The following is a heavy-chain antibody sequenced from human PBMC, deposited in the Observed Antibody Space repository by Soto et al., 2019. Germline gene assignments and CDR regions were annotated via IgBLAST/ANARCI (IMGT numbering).Heavy chain of an antibody. J-gene: IGHJ3*02. V-gene: IGHV1-46*03. CDR2: INPSGGST. Sequence: ASVKVSCKASGYTFTSYYMHWVRQAPGQGLEWMGIINPSGGSTSYAQKFQGRVTMTRDTSTSTVYMELSNLRSEDTAVYYCARVGREAAAFDIWGQGTMVTVSS. CDR3: ARVGREAAAFDI. CDR1: GYTFTSYY. D-gene: IGHD1-26*01.